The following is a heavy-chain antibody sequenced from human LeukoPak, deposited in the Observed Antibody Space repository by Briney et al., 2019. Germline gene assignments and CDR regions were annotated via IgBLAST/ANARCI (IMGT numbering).Heavy chain of an antibody. D-gene: IGHD2-2*01. V-gene: IGHV1-18*01. J-gene: IGHJ4*02. CDR3: ARDIVVVPAAMDIDY. CDR1: GYTFTSYG. CDR2: ISAYNGNT. Sequence: GASVKVSCKASGYTFTSYGISWVRQAPGQGLEWMGWISAYNGNTNYAQKLQGRVTMTTDTSTSTAYMELRSLRSDDTAVYYCARDIVVVPAAMDIDYWGQGTLVTVSS.